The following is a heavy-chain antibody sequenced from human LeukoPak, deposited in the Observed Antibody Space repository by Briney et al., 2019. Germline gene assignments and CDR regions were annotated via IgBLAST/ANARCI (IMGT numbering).Heavy chain of an antibody. Sequence: ASVKVSCKASGYTFTSYYMHWVRQAPEQGLEWMGIISPSGGSTSYAQKFQGRVTMTGDTSTSTVYMELSSLRSEDTAVYYCARNAGSYRQPQHRYNWFDPWGQGTLVTVSS. CDR1: GYTFTSYY. D-gene: IGHD3-10*01. V-gene: IGHV1-46*01. J-gene: IGHJ5*02. CDR3: ARNAGSYRQPQHRYNWFDP. CDR2: ISPSGGST.